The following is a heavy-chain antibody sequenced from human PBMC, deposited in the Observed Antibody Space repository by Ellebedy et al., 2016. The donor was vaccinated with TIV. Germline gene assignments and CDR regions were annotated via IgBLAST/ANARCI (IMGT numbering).Heavy chain of an antibody. J-gene: IGHJ4*02. CDR1: EYTFTGYY. CDR3: ARVRGAWVFDY. Sequence: ASVKVSCKASEYTFTGYYINWVRQAPGQGLEWMGWIDPRSGVTNYAQNFQGRVTMTRDTSVSTASMELSRLTSDDTAVYYCARVRGAWVFDYWGQGTLVTVSS. V-gene: IGHV1-2*02. D-gene: IGHD1-26*01. CDR2: IDPRSGVT.